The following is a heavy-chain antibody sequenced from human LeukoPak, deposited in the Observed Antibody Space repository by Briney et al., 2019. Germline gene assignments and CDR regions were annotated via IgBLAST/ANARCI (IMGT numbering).Heavy chain of an antibody. Sequence: SETLSLTCTVSGGSISSYYWTWIRQPPGKALEWIGYIYYSGSTNYNPSLKSRATISVDGSKTQFFLKLRSVAAADTAVYYCARLSNYDILTGNSWFDSWGQGTLVTVSS. V-gene: IGHV4-59*08. D-gene: IGHD3-9*01. CDR1: GGSISSYY. J-gene: IGHJ5*01. CDR3: ARLSNYDILTGNSWFDS. CDR2: IYYSGST.